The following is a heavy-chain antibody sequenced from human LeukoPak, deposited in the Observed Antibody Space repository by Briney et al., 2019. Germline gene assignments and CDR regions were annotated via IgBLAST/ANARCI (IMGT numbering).Heavy chain of an antibody. CDR3: ARRGYDFWSGNDFDY. J-gene: IGHJ4*02. D-gene: IGHD3-3*01. CDR2: IYYSGST. V-gene: IGHV4-39*01. Sequence: SETLSLTCTVSSGSISSSSYYWGWIRQPPGKGLEWIGSIYYSGSTYYNPSLKSRVTISVDTSKNQFSLKLSSVTAADTAVYYCARRGYDFWSGNDFDYWGQGTLVTVSS. CDR1: SGSISSSSYY.